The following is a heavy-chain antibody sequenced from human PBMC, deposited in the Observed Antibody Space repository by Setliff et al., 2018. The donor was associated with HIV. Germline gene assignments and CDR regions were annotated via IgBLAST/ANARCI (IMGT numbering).Heavy chain of an antibody. CDR3: ARVKSIKTTLVRLWPRFDL. V-gene: IGHV4-34*01. D-gene: IGHD3-10*01. CDR1: TESLTRYD. J-gene: IGHJ5*02. Sequence: SETLSLTCAVYTESLTRYDWAWIRQSPEKGLEWIGEIDDSGSIIYNPSLQSRVTMSVDTSKNQFSLKVMSLTAADTVLYYCARVKSIKTTLVRLWPRFDLWGQGTQVTVSS. CDR2: IDDSGSI.